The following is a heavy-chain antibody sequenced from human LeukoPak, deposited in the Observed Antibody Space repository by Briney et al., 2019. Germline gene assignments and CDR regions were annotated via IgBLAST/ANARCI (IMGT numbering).Heavy chain of an antibody. D-gene: IGHD3-3*01. CDR1: GFTLSSFT. J-gene: IGHJ3*02. Sequence: GRSLRLSCAASGFTLSSFTMHWVRHNPGKGLEWVAVISYDESQKWYADSVKGRFTISRDNSKNTLSLQMNSLRAEDTAVYYCAKGGGGGITIFGVVTRNAFDIWGQGTMVTVSS. V-gene: IGHV3-30-3*01. CDR2: ISYDESQK. CDR3: AKGGGGGITIFGVVTRNAFDI.